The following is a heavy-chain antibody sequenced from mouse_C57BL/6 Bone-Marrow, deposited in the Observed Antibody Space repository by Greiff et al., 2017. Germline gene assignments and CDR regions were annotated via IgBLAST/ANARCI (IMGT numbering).Heavy chain of an antibody. Sequence: VQLQQSGAELVRPGGSVKLSCTASGFNIKNDYIHWVKQRPEQGLEWIGGIDPEIGDTEYASKFQGKATITSDTSSNTAYLQLSSLTSEDTAVYYCSSFDGNYFDFWGQGTPLTVAS. J-gene: IGHJ2*01. CDR1: GFNIKNDY. V-gene: IGHV14-4*01. CDR3: SSFDGNYFDF. D-gene: IGHD2-3*01. CDR2: IDPEIGDT.